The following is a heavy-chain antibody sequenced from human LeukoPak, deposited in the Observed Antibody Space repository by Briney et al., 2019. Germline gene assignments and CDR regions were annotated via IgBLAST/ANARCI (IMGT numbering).Heavy chain of an antibody. Sequence: SETLSLTCAVYGGSFSGYYWSWIRQPPWKGLEWIGEINHSGSTNYNPSLKSRVTISVDTSKNQFSLKLSSVTAADTAVYYCARDFRVGWLDNYYYYGMDVWGQGTTVTVSS. V-gene: IGHV4-34*01. CDR1: GGSFSGYY. D-gene: IGHD3-22*01. CDR3: ARDFRVGWLDNYYYYGMDV. CDR2: INHSGST. J-gene: IGHJ6*02.